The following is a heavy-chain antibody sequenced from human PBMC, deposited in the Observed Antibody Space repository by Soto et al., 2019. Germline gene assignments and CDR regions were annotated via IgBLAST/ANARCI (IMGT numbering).Heavy chain of an antibody. CDR1: GFTFSSYA. V-gene: IGHV3-30-3*01. D-gene: IGHD3-10*01. CDR3: ARDRGSGSTGYYYYGMDV. CDR2: ISYDGSNK. Sequence: QVQLVESGGGVVQPGRSLRLSCAASGFTFSSYAMHWVRQAPGKGLEWVAVISYDGSNKYYADSVKGRFTISRDNSKNTLYLQMNSLRADDTAVYYCARDRGSGSTGYYYYGMDVWGQGTTVTVSS. J-gene: IGHJ6*02.